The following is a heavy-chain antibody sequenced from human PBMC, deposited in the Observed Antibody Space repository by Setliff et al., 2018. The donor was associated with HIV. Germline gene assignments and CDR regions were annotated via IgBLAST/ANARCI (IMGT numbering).Heavy chain of an antibody. V-gene: IGHV5-51*01. Sequence: PGESLKISCKGSGYTFTNYWIAWVRQMPGKGLEWMGIIYPGDSDTRYSPSFQGQVTISADESISTAYLQWSSLKASDTAMYYCATPISITNGSAFDYWGQGTLVTVSS. J-gene: IGHJ4*02. CDR2: IYPGDSDT. CDR3: ATPISITNGSAFDY. CDR1: GYTFTNYW. D-gene: IGHD2-2*01.